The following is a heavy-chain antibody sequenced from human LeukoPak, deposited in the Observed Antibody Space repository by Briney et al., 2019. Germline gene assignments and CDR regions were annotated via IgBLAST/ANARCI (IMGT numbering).Heavy chain of an antibody. D-gene: IGHD1-26*01. Sequence: GGSLRLSCAASGFTFSSSAMSWVRQVPGKGLEWVSGISASGGSTSYADSVRGRFTISRDNSKNTLYLQVNSLRAEDTAVYYCAKGGKWDVTPFDYWGQGTLVTVSS. CDR1: GFTFSSSA. V-gene: IGHV3-23*01. J-gene: IGHJ4*02. CDR3: AKGGKWDVTPFDY. CDR2: ISASGGST.